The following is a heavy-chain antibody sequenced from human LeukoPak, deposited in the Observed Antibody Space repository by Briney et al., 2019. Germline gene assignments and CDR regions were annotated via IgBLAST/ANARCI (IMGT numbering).Heavy chain of an antibody. V-gene: IGHV1-2*02. D-gene: IGHD2-2*01. CDR3: ARVASPEYQLLSFDY. Sequence: ASVKVSCKASGYTFTGYYMHWVRQAPGQGLEWMGWINPNSGGTNYAQKFQGRVTMTRDMSISTAYMELSRLRSDDTAVYYCARVASPEYQLLSFDYWGQGTLVTVPS. CDR2: INPNSGGT. CDR1: GYTFTGYY. J-gene: IGHJ4*02.